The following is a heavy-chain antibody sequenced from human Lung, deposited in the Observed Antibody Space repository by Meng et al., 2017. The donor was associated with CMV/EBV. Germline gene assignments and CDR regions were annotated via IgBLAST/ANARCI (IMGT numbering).Heavy chain of an antibody. CDR3: ARGVAESLGWEMGY. J-gene: IGHJ4*02. D-gene: IGHD1-26*01. CDR1: GFTLRRYW. V-gene: IGHV3-74*03. Sequence: EVQLVECGGGLVQPGGSLRLSCAVSGFTLRRYWMHWVRQAPGKGLEWVSRIDSDGRDITYADSVRGRFTISRDDAKNTLYLQMNSLRVEDTAVYYCARGVAESLGWEMGYWGQGTLVTVSS. CDR2: IDSDGRDI.